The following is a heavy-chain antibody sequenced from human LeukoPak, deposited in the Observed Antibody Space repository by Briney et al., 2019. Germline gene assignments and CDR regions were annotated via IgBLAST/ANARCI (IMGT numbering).Heavy chain of an antibody. CDR2: IYYTGDT. CDR3: ARQNRGFLGAFEI. Sequence: SETLSLTCTVSGYSISTSYYWSWIRQSPGKGLEWIGYIYYTGDTRYSPSLRSRVSISMDTSNNQFSLTLPSVTAADTAVYFCARQNRGFLGAFEIWGQGAMVTVSS. CDR1: GYSISTSYY. J-gene: IGHJ3*02. V-gene: IGHV4-59*01. D-gene: IGHD1-26*01.